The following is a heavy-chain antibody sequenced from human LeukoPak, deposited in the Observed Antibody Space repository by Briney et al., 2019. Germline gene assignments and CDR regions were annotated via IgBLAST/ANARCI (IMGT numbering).Heavy chain of an antibody. D-gene: IGHD4-17*01. CDR2: IIPIFDTA. J-gene: IGHJ4*02. CDR3: ARAVQVTTGGLFDY. V-gene: IGHV1-69*06. CDR1: GGTFNNYA. Sequence: GAPVKVSCKASGGTFNNYAISWVRQAPGQGLEWMGGIIPIFDTANYAQKFQGRVTITADKSTSTAYMELNSLRPEDPAVYYCARAVQVTTGGLFDYWGQGTLVTVSS.